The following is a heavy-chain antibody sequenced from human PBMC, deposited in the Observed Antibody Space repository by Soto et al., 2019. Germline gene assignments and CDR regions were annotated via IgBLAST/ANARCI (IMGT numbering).Heavy chain of an antibody. CDR2: ISSSSSYT. V-gene: IGHV3-21*05. CDR3: ATLGGYTFGTADFDY. J-gene: IGHJ4*02. Sequence: PGGSLRLSCAASGFTFGSYAMHWVRQAPGEGQGLRSGKGLEWVSYISSSSSYTNYADSVKGRFTISRDDAKNSLYLQMNSLRAEDTAVYYCATLGGYTFGTADFDYWGPGILVTVSS. D-gene: IGHD5-18*01. CDR1: GFTFGSYA.